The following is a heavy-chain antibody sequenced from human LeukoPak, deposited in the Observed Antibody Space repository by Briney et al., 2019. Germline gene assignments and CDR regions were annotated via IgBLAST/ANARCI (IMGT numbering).Heavy chain of an antibody. CDR2: IIPIFGTA. CDR1: GGTFSSYA. J-gene: IGHJ4*02. CDR3: ASYHDFWSGYDYFDY. Sequence: SAKVSCKASGGTFSSYAISWVRQAPGQGLEWMGGIIPIFGTANYAQKFQGRVTITADESTSTAYMELSSLRSEDTAVYYCASYHDFWSGYDYFDYWGQGTLVTVSS. V-gene: IGHV1-69*13. D-gene: IGHD3-3*01.